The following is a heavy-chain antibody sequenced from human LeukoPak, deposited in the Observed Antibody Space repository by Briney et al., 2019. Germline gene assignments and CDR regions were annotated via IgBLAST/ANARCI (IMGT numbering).Heavy chain of an antibody. CDR2: LYYSGST. Sequence: KPSGTLPLTCIGTRGSISSYYRSWIRQPPGTGLEGIGYLYYSGSTKYNPSLKSRVTISVDTSKNQFSLKLSSVTAADTAVYYCARDRRPVAGRFDSYYYMDVWGQGTMVTVSS. V-gene: IGHV4-59*01. J-gene: IGHJ6*03. CDR1: RGSISSYY. D-gene: IGHD6-19*01. CDR3: ARDRRPVAGRFDSYYYMDV.